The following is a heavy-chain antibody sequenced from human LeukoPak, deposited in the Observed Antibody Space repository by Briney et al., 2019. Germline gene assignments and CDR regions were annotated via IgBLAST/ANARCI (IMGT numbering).Heavy chain of an antibody. CDR1: GFTFSSYS. Sequence: GGSLRLSCAASGFTFSSYSMSWVRQAPGKGLEWVANIKQDGSEKYYVDSVKGRFTISRDNAKNSLYLQMNSLRAEDTAVYYCARLSIAVAGSDYWGQGTLVTVSS. CDR3: ARLSIAVAGSDY. CDR2: IKQDGSEK. V-gene: IGHV3-7*01. D-gene: IGHD6-13*01. J-gene: IGHJ4*02.